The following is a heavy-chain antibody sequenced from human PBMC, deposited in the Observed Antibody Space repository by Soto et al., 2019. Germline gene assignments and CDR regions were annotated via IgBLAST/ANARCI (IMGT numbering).Heavy chain of an antibody. J-gene: IGHJ4*02. D-gene: IGHD3-22*01. CDR2: IYHSGST. Sequence: SETLSLTCVVSGGSINSGDWLSWVRQPPGKGLEWIGEIYHSGSTNYNPSLRTRVTILVDKSKNHFSLKLTSVTVADTAVYYCGRGYSEYYDSSAYYYFDYWGQGALVTVSS. CDR3: GRGYSEYYDSSAYYYFDY. V-gene: IGHV4-4*02. CDR1: GGSINSGDW.